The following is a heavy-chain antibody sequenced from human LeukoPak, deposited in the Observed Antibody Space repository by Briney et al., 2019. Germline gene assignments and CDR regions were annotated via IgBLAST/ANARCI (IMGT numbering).Heavy chain of an antibody. V-gene: IGHV3-74*01. Sequence: GGSLRLSCAASGFTFITYWMHWVRQAPGKGLVWVSRISNDGSTPSYADSVKGRFTISIDNAKNTLYLQMNSLRAEDTAVYYCARVGSGTTPDYWGQGTLVTVPS. CDR1: GFTFITYW. J-gene: IGHJ4*02. D-gene: IGHD1-14*01. CDR3: ARVGSGTTPDY. CDR2: ISNDGSTP.